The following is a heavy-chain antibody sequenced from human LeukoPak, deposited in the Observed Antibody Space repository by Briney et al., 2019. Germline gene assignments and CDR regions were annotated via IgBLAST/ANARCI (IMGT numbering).Heavy chain of an antibody. CDR3: ARSGRGTYYYFDL. V-gene: IGHV1-18*01. Sequence: ASVKVSCKASGYSFTRYDINWVRQAPGQGPEWVGWISGSTGNTNYAQKFQGRVTMSIDTSTSTTYMELRSLRFDDTAVYYCARSGRGTYYYFDLWGQGTLVSVSS. D-gene: IGHD1-26*01. CDR1: GYSFTRYD. CDR2: ISGSTGNT. J-gene: IGHJ4*02.